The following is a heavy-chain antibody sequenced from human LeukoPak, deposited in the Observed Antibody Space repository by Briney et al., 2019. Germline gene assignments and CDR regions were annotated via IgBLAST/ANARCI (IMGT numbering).Heavy chain of an antibody. CDR2: IYYSGST. CDR3: ARGYLYPAGVDY. J-gene: IGHJ4*02. D-gene: IGHD2-2*02. Sequence: PSETLSLTCTVSGGSISSSSYYWGWIRQPPGKGLEWIGSIYYSGSTYYNPSLKSRVTISVDTSKNQFSLKLSSVTAADTAVYYCARGYLYPAGVDYWGQGTLVTVSS. CDR1: GGSISSSSYY. V-gene: IGHV4-39*01.